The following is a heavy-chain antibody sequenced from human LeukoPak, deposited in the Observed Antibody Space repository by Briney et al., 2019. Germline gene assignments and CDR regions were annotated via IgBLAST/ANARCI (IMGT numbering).Heavy chain of an antibody. J-gene: IGHJ3*02. CDR1: GFTFSSYG. V-gene: IGHV3-23*01. CDR3: AKDRNYYGSGSYAFDI. Sequence: GGSLRLSCAASGFTFSSYGMSWVRQAPGKGLEWVSAISGSGGSTYYADSVKGRFTISRDNSKNTLYLQMNSLRAEDTAVYYCAKDRNYYGSGSYAFDIWGQGTMVTVSS. D-gene: IGHD3-10*01. CDR2: ISGSGGST.